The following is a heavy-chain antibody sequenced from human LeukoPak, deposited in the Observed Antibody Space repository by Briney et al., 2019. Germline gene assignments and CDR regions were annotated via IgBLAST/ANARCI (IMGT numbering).Heavy chain of an antibody. Sequence: SETLSLTCAVYGGSFSGYYWSWIRQPPGKGLEWIGEINHSGSTNYNPSLKSRVTISVDTSKNQFSLKLSSVTAADTAVYYCATPETGDSSSWLRRTMNYWGQGTLVTVPS. J-gene: IGHJ4*02. CDR1: GGSFSGYY. CDR3: ATPETGDSSSWLRRTMNY. D-gene: IGHD6-13*01. CDR2: INHSGST. V-gene: IGHV4-34*01.